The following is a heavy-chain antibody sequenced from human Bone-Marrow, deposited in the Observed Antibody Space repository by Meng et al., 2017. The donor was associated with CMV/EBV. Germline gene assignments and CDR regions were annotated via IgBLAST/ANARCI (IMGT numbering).Heavy chain of an antibody. CDR1: GITFSGSS. V-gene: IGHV3-7*03. Sequence: LSCAASGITFSGSSMTWVRQAPGKGLEWVANLNPDGSETNYVDSVKGRFTISRDNAKNSLYLQMSSLRAEDTAVYYCVRDRLQFTYWGQGTLVTVSS. CDR2: LNPDGSET. D-gene: IGHD3-16*01. CDR3: VRDRLQFTY. J-gene: IGHJ4*01.